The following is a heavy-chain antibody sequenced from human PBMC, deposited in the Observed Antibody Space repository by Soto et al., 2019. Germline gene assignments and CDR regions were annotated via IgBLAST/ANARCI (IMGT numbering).Heavy chain of an antibody. V-gene: IGHV4-34*01. CDR2: INHSGST. CDR3: ARFPGYCSSTICYGLDY. J-gene: IGHJ4*02. CDR1: GGSFSGYY. Sequence: QVQLQQWGAGLLKPSETLSLTCAVYGGSFSGYYWSWIRQPPGKGLEWIGEINHSGSTNYNPSLKSRVTISVDTSKNQFSLKLSSVTAADTAVYYCARFPGYCSSTICYGLDYWGQGTLVTVSS. D-gene: IGHD2-2*01.